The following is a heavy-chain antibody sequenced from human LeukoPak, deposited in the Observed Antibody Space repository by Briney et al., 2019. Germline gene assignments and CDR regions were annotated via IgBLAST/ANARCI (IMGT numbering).Heavy chain of an antibody. CDR3: ATLTVTARGGELNYYYVMDV. CDR1: GYTLTELS. J-gene: IGHJ6*02. Sequence: GASVKLSCKVSGYTLTELSMHWGRQAPGKGLEWMGGFDPEDGETIYAQKYQGRVTMTEDTSTDTDYMELSSLRSEDTAVYYCATLTVTARGGELNYYYVMDVGGQGTTVTVPS. CDR2: FDPEDGET. V-gene: IGHV1-24*01. D-gene: IGHD4-17*01.